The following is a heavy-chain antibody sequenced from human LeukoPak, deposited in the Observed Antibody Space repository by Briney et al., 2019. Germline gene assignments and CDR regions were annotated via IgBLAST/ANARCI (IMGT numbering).Heavy chain of an antibody. CDR3: ARDQPLLLFDY. CDR2: IYYSGST. D-gene: IGHD2-21*02. Sequence: SETLSLTCTVSGGSISSYYWSWIRQPPGKGLEWIGYIYYSGSTNYNPSLKSRVTISVDTSKNQFSLKLSSVTAADTAVYYCARDQPLLLFDYWGQGTLVTVSS. J-gene: IGHJ4*02. V-gene: IGHV4-59*01. CDR1: GGSISSYY.